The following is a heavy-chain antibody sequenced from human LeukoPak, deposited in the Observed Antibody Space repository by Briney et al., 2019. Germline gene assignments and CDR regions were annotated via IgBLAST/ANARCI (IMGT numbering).Heavy chain of an antibody. V-gene: IGHV3-48*03. Sequence: TGGSLRLSCAASGFTFSSYEMNWVRQAPGKGLEWVSYISSSGSTIYYADSVKGRFTISRDNSKNTLYLQMNSLRAEDTAVYHCAGKQGSGSLRPLDYWGQGTLVTVSS. CDR1: GFTFSSYE. CDR3: AGKQGSGSLRPLDY. D-gene: IGHD3-10*01. CDR2: ISSSGSTI. J-gene: IGHJ4*02.